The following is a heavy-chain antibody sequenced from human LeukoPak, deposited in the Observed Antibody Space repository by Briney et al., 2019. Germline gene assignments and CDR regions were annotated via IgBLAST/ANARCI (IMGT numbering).Heavy chain of an antibody. J-gene: IGHJ4*02. CDR2: IYHSGST. V-gene: IGHV4-30-2*01. CDR3: ARDSVVPAARDSDY. Sequence: SETLSLTCTVSGGSISSGGYYWSWIRQPPGKGLEWIGYIYHSGSTYYNPSLKSRVTISVDRSKNQFSLKLSSVTAADTAVYYCARDSVVPAARDSDYWGQGTLVTVSS. CDR1: GGSISSGGYY. D-gene: IGHD2-2*01.